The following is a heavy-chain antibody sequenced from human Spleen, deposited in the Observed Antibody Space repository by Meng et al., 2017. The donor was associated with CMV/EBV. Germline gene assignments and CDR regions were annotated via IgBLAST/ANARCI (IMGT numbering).Heavy chain of an antibody. CDR3: AKGGSTVVTPTFDY. CDR2: ISYDGSNK. V-gene: IGHV3-30-3*01. Sequence: GGSLRLSCAASGFSFSSYAMHWVRQAPGKGLEWVAVISYDGSNKYYADSVKGRFTISRDNSKNTLYLQMNSLRAEDTAVYYCAKGGSTVVTPTFDYWGQGTLVTVSS. D-gene: IGHD4-23*01. J-gene: IGHJ4*02. CDR1: GFSFSSYA.